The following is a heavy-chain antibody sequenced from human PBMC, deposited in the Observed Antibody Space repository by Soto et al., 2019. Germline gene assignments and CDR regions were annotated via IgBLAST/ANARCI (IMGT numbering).Heavy chain of an antibody. CDR1: GFPFSNFW. Sequence: GGSLRLSCAASGFPFSNFWMSWVRQAPGKGLEWVANIKQDGSEKYFVDSVKGRFTISRDNAKNALYLQMNSLRAEDTAVYYCARNPPGPTSNSFYGMDVLGQGTTVTVSS. J-gene: IGHJ6*02. V-gene: IGHV3-7*04. CDR2: IKQDGSEK. CDR3: ARNPPGPTSNSFYGMDV. D-gene: IGHD1-1*01.